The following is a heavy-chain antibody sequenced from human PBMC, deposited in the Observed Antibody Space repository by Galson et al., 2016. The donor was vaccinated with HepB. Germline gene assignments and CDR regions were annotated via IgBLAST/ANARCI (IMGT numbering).Heavy chain of an antibody. CDR3: AKGLAYCSGTSCLSYSDSPGGGMDV. CDR1: GFAFSTYG. J-gene: IGHJ6*02. CDR2: IWYDGNNK. V-gene: IGHV3-33*06. D-gene: IGHD2-2*01. Sequence: SLRLSCAASGFAFSTYGMHWVRQAPGKGLEWVAVIWYDGNNKYYPDSVKGRFTISRDNSKNMLYLQMNSLRVEDTAVYYCAKGLAYCSGTSCLSYSDSPGGGMDVWGQGTTVTVSS.